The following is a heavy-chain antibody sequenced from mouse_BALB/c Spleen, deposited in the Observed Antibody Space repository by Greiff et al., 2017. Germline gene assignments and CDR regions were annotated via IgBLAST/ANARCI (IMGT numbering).Heavy chain of an antibody. J-gene: IGHJ3*01. CDR3: ARQEDYGSSYGFAY. CDR1: GFTFSSYG. D-gene: IGHD1-1*01. V-gene: IGHV5-6*01. Sequence: EVKLVESGGDLVKPGGSLKLSCAASGFTFSSYGMSWVRQTPDKRLEWVATISSGGSYTYYPDSVKGRFTISRDNAKNTLYLQMSSLKSEDTAMYYCARQEDYGSSYGFAYWGQGTLVTVSA. CDR2: ISSGGSYT.